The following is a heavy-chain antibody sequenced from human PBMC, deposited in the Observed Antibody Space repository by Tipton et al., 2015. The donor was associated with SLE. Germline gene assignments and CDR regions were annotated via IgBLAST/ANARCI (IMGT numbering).Heavy chain of an antibody. CDR1: GGSINSSNYN. Sequence: TLSLTCSVSGGSINSSNYNWGWIRQPPGKGLEWIGSSYYSGSTQYNPSLKSRLTISVETSKNQFSLKLSSVTAADTAVYYCARRGVGGTFDYWGQGTLVTVSS. J-gene: IGHJ4*02. V-gene: IGHV4-39*01. CDR3: ARRGVGGTFDY. D-gene: IGHD1-26*01. CDR2: SYYSGST.